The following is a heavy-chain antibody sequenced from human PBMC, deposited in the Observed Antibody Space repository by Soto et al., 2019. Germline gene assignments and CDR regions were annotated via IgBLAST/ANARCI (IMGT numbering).Heavy chain of an antibody. V-gene: IGHV1-58*01. J-gene: IGHJ6*02. D-gene: IGHD6-13*01. CDR2: IVVGSGDT. Sequence: ASVKVSCTASGFTFSGSAVQWVRQARGQRLEWIGWIVVGSGDTNSAQKFQERVTITRDTSTSTAYLQIRSLRSEDTAVYYCAATIMAAVGTGHYYGMDVWGQGTTVTVSS. CDR3: AATIMAAVGTGHYYGMDV. CDR1: GFTFSGSA.